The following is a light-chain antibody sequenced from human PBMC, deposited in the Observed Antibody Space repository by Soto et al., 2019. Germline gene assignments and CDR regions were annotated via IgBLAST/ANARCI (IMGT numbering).Light chain of an antibody. CDR3: QQYGGSPLLT. V-gene: IGKV3-20*01. CDR1: QSVSSRF. J-gene: IGKJ5*01. Sequence: VLTQSPGTLSLSPGERATLSCRASQSVSSRFLAWYQQKPGQAPRLLLYATSTRATGIPDRFSGGGSGTDFTLTITRLEPEDSALYDCQQYGGSPLLTFGQGTRLAIK. CDR2: ATS.